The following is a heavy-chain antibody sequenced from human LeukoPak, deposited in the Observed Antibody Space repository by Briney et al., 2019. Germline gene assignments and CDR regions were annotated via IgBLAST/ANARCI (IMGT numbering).Heavy chain of an antibody. Sequence: AGESLKISCKGSGYIFTDYWIGWVRQMPGKGLEWMGIIYPGDSDTRYSPSFQGQVTISADKSISTAYLQWSSLKASDTAMYYCARGVYCGGDCYNWFDPWGQGTLVTVSS. V-gene: IGHV5-51*01. CDR3: ARGVYCGGDCYNWFDP. CDR2: IYPGDSDT. J-gene: IGHJ5*02. CDR1: GYIFTDYW. D-gene: IGHD2-21*02.